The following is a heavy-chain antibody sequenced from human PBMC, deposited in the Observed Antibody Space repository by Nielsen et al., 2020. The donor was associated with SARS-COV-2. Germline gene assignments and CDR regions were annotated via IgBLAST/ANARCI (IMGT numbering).Heavy chain of an antibody. CDR3: ARGAPHYYGMDV. CDR1: GGSISSGGYY. Sequence: LRLSCTVSGGSISSGGYYWSWIRQHPGKGLEWIGYIYYSGSTYYNPSLKSRVTISVDTSKNQFSLKLSSVTAADTAVYYCARGAPHYYGMDVWGQGTTVTVSS. CDR2: IYYSGST. J-gene: IGHJ6*02. V-gene: IGHV4-31*03.